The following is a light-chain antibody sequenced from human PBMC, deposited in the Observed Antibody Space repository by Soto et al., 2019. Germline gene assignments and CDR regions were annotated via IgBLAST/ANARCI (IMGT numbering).Light chain of an antibody. J-gene: IGLJ1*01. CDR3: CSYAGTSNYV. Sequence: QSVLTQPPSVSGAPGQRVTISCTGSGSNIGAGYDVHWYQHRPGTAPKLLVFGDSHRPSGVPDRFSGSKSGTSASLAITGLQAEDEGDYYCCSYAGTSNYVFGTGTKLTVL. CDR1: GSNIGAGYD. CDR2: GDS. V-gene: IGLV1-40*01.